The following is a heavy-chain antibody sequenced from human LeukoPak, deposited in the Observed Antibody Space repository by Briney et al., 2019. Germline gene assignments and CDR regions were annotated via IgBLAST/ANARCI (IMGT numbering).Heavy chain of an antibody. V-gene: IGHV1-8*01. J-gene: IGHJ4*02. CDR2: MNPNSCNT. D-gene: IGHD6-13*01. CDR1: GYTFTSYD. Sequence: ASVKVSCKASGYTFTSYDINSVRQATGHGLEWMGWMNPNSCNTGYAQKFQGRVTMTRNTSLSTAYRELSSLRSEDTAVYYCASRAAAGTHFDYWGQGTLVTVSS. CDR3: ASRAAAGTHFDY.